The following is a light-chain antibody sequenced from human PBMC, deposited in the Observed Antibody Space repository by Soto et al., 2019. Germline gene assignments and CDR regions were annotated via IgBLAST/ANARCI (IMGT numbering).Light chain of an antibody. CDR3: SERSNWPPNT. V-gene: IGKV3-11*01. CDR1: QSVYTY. Sequence: EIVLTQSPATLSLSPGERATLSCRASQSVYTYLAWYQQKPGQAPRLLIYDASNRATGIPARFSGSGSGTDFTLTISSLVPEDVAVYYWSERSNWPPNTFGEGTKVDI. J-gene: IGKJ4*01. CDR2: DAS.